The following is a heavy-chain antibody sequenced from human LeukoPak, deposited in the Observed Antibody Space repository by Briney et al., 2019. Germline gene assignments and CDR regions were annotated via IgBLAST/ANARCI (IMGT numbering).Heavy chain of an antibody. D-gene: IGHD1-26*01. Sequence: PGGSLRLSCAASGFTFSNAWMSWVRQAPGKGLEWVGRIKSKTDGGTTDYAAPVKGRFTISRDDSKNTLYLQMNSLKTEDTAVYYCTTDSGSYCPFDYWGQGTLVTVSS. CDR1: GFTFSNAW. J-gene: IGHJ4*02. CDR2: IKSKTDGGTT. V-gene: IGHV3-15*01. CDR3: TTDSGSYCPFDY.